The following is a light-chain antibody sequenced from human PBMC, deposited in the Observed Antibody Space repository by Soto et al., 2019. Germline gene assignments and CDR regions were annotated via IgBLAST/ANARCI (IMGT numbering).Light chain of an antibody. V-gene: IGLV1-40*01. CDR3: SSYTSSSTVV. CDR2: GDN. CDR1: TSNIGAPYD. Sequence: QSVLTQPPSVSGAPGQRVSISCTGSTSNIGAPYDVHWYQHLPGTAPKLLIYGDNNRPSGVPDRFSGSKSGTSASLAITRLQAEDEADYYCSSYTSSSTVVFGGGTKLTVL. J-gene: IGLJ2*01.